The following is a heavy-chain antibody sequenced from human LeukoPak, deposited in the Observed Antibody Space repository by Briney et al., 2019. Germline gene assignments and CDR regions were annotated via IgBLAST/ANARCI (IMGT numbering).Heavy chain of an antibody. J-gene: IGHJ4*02. CDR1: GGSISSYY. Sequence: SEALSLTCTVSGGSISSYYWSWIRQPPGKGLEWIGYIYYSGSTNYNPSLKSRVTISVDTSKNQFSLKLSSVTAADTAVYYCARDRSEFDYWGQGTLVTVSS. CDR3: ARDRSEFDY. V-gene: IGHV4-59*01. CDR2: IYYSGST.